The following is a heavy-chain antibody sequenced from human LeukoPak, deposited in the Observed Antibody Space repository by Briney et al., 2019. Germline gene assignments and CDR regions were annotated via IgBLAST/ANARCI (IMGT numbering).Heavy chain of an antibody. CDR1: GGSISSYY. CDR2: IYYSGST. V-gene: IGHV4-59*01. D-gene: IGHD3-16*01. Sequence: SETLSLTCTVSGGSISSYYWSWIRQPPGKGLEWIGYIYYSGSTNYNPSLKSRVTISVDTSKNQFSLKLSSVTAADTAVYYCARRGIPTTPRYFDLWGRGTLVTVSS. CDR3: ARRGIPTTPRYFDL. J-gene: IGHJ2*01.